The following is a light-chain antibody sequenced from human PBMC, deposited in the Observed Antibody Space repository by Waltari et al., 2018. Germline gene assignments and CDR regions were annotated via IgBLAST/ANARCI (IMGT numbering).Light chain of an antibody. Sequence: SGLTPPASASGSPGQAITISSPGTSRGDGAYNVVSWYQQQPGKAPKLLIYEVTKRASGTSDRFSASKSGNTASLTISGLQAQEDEADYYCCSYVGLGTYVFGTGTKVTV. CDR3: CSYVGLGTYV. CDR2: EVT. V-gene: IGLV2-23*02. CDR1: SRGDGAYNV. J-gene: IGLJ1*01.